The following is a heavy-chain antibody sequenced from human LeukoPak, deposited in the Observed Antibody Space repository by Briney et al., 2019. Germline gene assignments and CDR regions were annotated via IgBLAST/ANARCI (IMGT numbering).Heavy chain of an antibody. V-gene: IGHV3-21*01. CDR3: ARDRGDGYNQIDY. J-gene: IGHJ4*02. CDR1: GLTFSSYS. D-gene: IGHD5-24*01. Sequence: GGSLRLSCAASGLTFSSYSMNWVRQAPGKGLEWVSSISSSSSYIYYADSVKGRFTISRDNAKNSLYLQMNSLRAEDTAVYYCARDRGDGYNQIDYWGQGTLVTVSS. CDR2: ISSSSSYI.